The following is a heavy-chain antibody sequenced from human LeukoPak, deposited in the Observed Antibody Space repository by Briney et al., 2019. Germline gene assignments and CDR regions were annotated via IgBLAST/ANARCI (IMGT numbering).Heavy chain of an antibody. D-gene: IGHD3-22*01. CDR1: GFSLGTTGVS. Sequence: ESGPTLVNPTQTLTLTCTFSGFSLGTTGVSVGWIRQPPGKALEWLALIHWGDDKRYSPSLKSRLTITKDTSKSQVVLTMTNMDPVDTATYYCAHSLSMVAVISDESYFDYWGQGTLVTVSS. V-gene: IGHV2-5*02. CDR2: IHWGDDK. CDR3: AHSLSMVAVISDESYFDY. J-gene: IGHJ4*02.